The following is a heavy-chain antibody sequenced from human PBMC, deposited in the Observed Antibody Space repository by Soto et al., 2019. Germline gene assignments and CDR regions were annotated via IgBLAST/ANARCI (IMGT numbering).Heavy chain of an antibody. D-gene: IGHD3-22*01. J-gene: IGHJ4*02. CDR1: GFTFSGSA. V-gene: IGHV3-73*01. Sequence: GGSLRLSCAASGFTFSGSAMHWVRQASGKGLEWVGRIRSKANSYATHYAASMKGRFTISRDDSKNTTYLQMNSLKTEDTAVYYCTRRYYYDSSGYYHGDYWGQGTRVTVSS. CDR2: IRSKANSYAT. CDR3: TRRYYYDSSGYYHGDY.